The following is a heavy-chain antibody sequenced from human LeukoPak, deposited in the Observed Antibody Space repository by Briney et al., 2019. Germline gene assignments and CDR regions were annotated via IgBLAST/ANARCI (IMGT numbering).Heavy chain of an antibody. CDR3: AKGPVSAIVGATTLDY. Sequence: PGRSLRLSCVASGFTFKSYGMHWVRQAPGKGLEWVAIIWYDGSNKYYADFVKGRFTTSRDNSKNTLYLQMNSLRADDTAVYYCAKGPVSAIVGATTLDYWGQGTLVTVSS. V-gene: IGHV3-33*06. D-gene: IGHD1-26*01. CDR1: GFTFKSYG. J-gene: IGHJ4*02. CDR2: IWYDGSNK.